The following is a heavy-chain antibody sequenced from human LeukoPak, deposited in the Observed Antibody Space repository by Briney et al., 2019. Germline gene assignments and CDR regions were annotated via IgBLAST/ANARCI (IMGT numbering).Heavy chain of an antibody. CDR3: ATHSLLPRDY. Sequence: SETLSLTCAVYGGSFSGYYWSWIRQPPGKGLEWIGEINHSGSTNYNPSLKSGVTISVDTSKNQFSLKLSSVTAADTAVYYCATHSLLPRDYWGQGTLVTVSS. CDR1: GGSFSGYY. V-gene: IGHV4-34*01. J-gene: IGHJ4*02. CDR2: INHSGST. D-gene: IGHD2-15*01.